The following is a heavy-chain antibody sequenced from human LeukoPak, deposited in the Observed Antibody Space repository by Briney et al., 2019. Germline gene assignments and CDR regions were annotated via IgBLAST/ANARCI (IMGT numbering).Heavy chain of an antibody. Sequence: PSETLSLTCAVYGGSFSGYYWSWIRQPPGKGLEWIGEINHSGSTNYNPSLKSRVTISVDTSKNQFSLKLSSVTAADTAVYYCARSRYTDYYGSGSYPIFDYWGQGTLVTVSS. D-gene: IGHD3-10*01. CDR3: ARSRYTDYYGSGSYPIFDY. CDR1: GGSFSGYY. V-gene: IGHV4-34*01. J-gene: IGHJ4*02. CDR2: INHSGST.